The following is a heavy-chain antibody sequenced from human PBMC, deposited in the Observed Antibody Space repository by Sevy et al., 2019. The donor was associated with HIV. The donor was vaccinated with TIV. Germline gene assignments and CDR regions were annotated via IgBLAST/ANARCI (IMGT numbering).Heavy chain of an antibody. CDR3: AKNRPPGGSYFSRHGMDV. V-gene: IGHV3-30*18. CDR1: GFTFSTYD. J-gene: IGHJ6*02. Sequence: GGSLRLSCTASGFTFSTYDIHWVRQAPGKGLEWVAIIAHDGNYRYYSDSVRGRFSMSRDNSKNTAYLQMSGLSVEDTDVYYCAKNRPPGGSYFSRHGMDVWGRGTTVTVSS. D-gene: IGHD3-16*01. CDR2: IAHDGNYR.